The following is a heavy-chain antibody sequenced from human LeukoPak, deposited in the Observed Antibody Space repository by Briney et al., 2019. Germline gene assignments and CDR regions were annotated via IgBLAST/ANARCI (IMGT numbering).Heavy chain of an antibody. CDR3: AREGGSSGWRSVDY. D-gene: IGHD6-19*01. CDR1: GGSISSYY. J-gene: IGHJ4*02. V-gene: IGHV4-4*07. Sequence: SETLSLTCTVSGGSISSYYWSWIRQPAGKGLEWIGRIYTSGSTNYNPSLKSRVTISVDTSKNQFSLNLSSVTAADTAVYYCAREGGSSGWRSVDYWGQGTLVTVSS. CDR2: IYTSGST.